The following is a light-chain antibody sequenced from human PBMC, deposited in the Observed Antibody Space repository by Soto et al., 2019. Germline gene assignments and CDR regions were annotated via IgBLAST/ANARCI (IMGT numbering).Light chain of an antibody. CDR1: QGISSY. Sequence: AIRMTQSPSSLYASPGDRVTITCRASQGISSYLAWYQQKPGKAPKLLIYAASTLQSGVPSRFSGSGSGTDFTLTISSLQPEDFATYYCQQSYSTRWTFGQGTKVDIK. CDR3: QQSYSTRWT. CDR2: AAS. J-gene: IGKJ1*01. V-gene: IGKV1-8*01.